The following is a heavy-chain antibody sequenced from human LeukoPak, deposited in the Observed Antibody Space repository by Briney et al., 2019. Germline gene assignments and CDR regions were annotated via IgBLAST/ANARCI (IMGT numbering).Heavy chain of an antibody. Sequence: GGSLRLSCAASGFTVSSNYMNWVRQTPGKGLEWVSVLHSGGVTYYADSVKGRFTISRDNSKNTLYLQMNSLRAEDTAVYYCAKDRTGYSYGYFLSPWGQGTLVTVSS. J-gene: IGHJ5*02. CDR1: GFTVSSNY. CDR2: LHSGGVT. D-gene: IGHD5-18*01. V-gene: IGHV3-53*01. CDR3: AKDRTGYSYGYFLSP.